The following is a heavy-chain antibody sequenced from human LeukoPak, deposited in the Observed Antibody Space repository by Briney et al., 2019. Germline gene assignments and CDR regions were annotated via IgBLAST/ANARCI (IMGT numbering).Heavy chain of an antibody. Sequence: ASVKVSCKASGYTFTYHYIHLVRQAPGQGLEWMGIINPSNGDTNYAQRFQGRVTMTRDTSTSTVYMELRSLRSDDTAVYYCARDYYDSSGYYYVFAYWGQGTLVTVSS. CDR2: INPSNGDT. CDR3: ARDYYDSSGYYYVFAY. D-gene: IGHD3-22*01. V-gene: IGHV1-46*01. CDR1: GYTFTYHY. J-gene: IGHJ4*02.